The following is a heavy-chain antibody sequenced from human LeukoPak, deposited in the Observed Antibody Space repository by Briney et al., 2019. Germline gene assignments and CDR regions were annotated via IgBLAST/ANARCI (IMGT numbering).Heavy chain of an antibody. V-gene: IGHV3-66*01. J-gene: IGHJ5*02. D-gene: IGHD6-19*01. Sequence: TGGPLRLSCAASGFTVNSNYMSWVRQAPGKGLEWVSVIYSGGSTYYADSVKGRFTISRDNSKNTLYLQMNSLRAEDTAVYYCARGRAAVAVWGDWFDPWGQGTLVTVSS. CDR2: IYSGGST. CDR3: ARGRAAVAVWGDWFDP. CDR1: GFTVNSNY.